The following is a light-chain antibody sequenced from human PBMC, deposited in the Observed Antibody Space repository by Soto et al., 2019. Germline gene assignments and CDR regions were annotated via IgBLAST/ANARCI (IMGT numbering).Light chain of an antibody. Sequence: EIVLTQSPATLSVSPGERATLSCRASQSVNINLAWYQQMPGQAPRLLIYGASTRATGVPARFSGSGSGTEFTLTISSLQSDDLAIYYCQQYNTWWTFGQGTKVDIK. J-gene: IGKJ1*01. V-gene: IGKV3-15*01. CDR2: GAS. CDR3: QQYNTWWT. CDR1: QSVNIN.